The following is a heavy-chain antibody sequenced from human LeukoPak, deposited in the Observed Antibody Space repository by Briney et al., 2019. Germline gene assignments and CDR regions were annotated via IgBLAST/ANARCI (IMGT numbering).Heavy chain of an antibody. V-gene: IGHV4-4*07. D-gene: IGHD3-22*01. CDR2: IYPTGST. J-gene: IGHJ4*02. Sequence: SETLSLTCAVSGASISSSYWSWIRQPAGKGLEWIGRIYPTGSTNYNPSLKSRVTMSVDTSKNQFSLKLSSVTAADTAVYYCAREGDSSGYYLFDYWGQGTLVTVSS. CDR1: GASISSSY. CDR3: AREGDSSGYYLFDY.